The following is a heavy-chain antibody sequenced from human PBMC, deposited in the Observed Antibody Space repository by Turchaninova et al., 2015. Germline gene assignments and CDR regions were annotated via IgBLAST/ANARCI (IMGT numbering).Heavy chain of an antibody. CDR1: GGSFSGYY. Sequence: QVQLQQWGAGLLKPSETLSLTCAVYGGSFSGYYWSWIRQPHGKGLEWVGEINHSGSTNYHPSLKSRVTITVDTSKNQFSLKLSSVTAADTAVYYCAKAVAGSYYYYYYGMDVWGQGTTVTVSS. V-gene: IGHV4-34*01. CDR3: AKAVAGSYYYYYYGMDV. CDR2: INHSGST. J-gene: IGHJ6*02. D-gene: IGHD6-13*01.